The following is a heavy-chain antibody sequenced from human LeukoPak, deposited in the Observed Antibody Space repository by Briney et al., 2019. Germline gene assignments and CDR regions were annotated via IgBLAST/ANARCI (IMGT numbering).Heavy chain of an antibody. J-gene: IGHJ4*02. CDR3: ARVDIVVVPSANFDC. Sequence: NPSETLSLTCTVSGGSISSTSYYRGWIRQPPGKGLEWIGSINYSGITYYNPSLKSRVTISVDTSKNQFSLKLSSVTAADTAVYYCARVDIVVVPSANFDCWGQGTLVTVSS. V-gene: IGHV4-39*01. CDR1: GGSISSTSYY. CDR2: INYSGIT. D-gene: IGHD2-2*01.